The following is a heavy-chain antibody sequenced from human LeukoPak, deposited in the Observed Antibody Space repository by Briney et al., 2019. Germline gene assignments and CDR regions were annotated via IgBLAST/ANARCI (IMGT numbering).Heavy chain of an antibody. CDR1: GYTFTSYG. CDR2: ISAYNGNT. V-gene: IGHV1-18*04. D-gene: IGHD3-10*01. J-gene: IGHJ4*02. CDR3: ARVIPPSTMVRGPTPPDY. Sequence: ASVKVSCKASGYTFTSYGISWVRQAPGQGLEGMGWISAYNGNTNYAQKLQGRGTMTTDTSTSTAYMELRSLRSDDTAVYYCARVIPPSTMVRGPTPPDYWGQGTLVTVSS.